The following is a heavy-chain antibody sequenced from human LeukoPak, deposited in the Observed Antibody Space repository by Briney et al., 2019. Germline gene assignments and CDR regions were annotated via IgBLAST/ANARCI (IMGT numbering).Heavy chain of an antibody. D-gene: IGHD4-23*01. CDR1: GFTFSSYS. J-gene: IGHJ4*02. CDR3: ASYGGFDDFDY. Sequence: PGGSLRLSCAASGFTFSSYSMNWVRQAPGKGLEWFSSISISSIYIYYADSVKGRFTISRDNAKNSLYLQMNSLRAEDPAVYYCASYGGFDDFDYWGQGTLVTVSS. CDR2: ISISSIYI. V-gene: IGHV3-21*01.